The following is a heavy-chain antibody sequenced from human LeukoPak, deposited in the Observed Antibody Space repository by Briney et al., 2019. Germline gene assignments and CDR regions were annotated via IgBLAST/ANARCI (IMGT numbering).Heavy chain of an antibody. V-gene: IGHV3-21*04. CDR2: ISSSSSYI. CDR3: AKGQKILDY. CDR1: GFTFSSYS. J-gene: IGHJ4*02. Sequence: GGSLRLSCAASGFTFSSYSMNWVRQAPGKGLEWVSSISSSSSYIYYADSVKGRFTISRDNAKNSLYLHMNSLRAEDTALYYCAKGQKILDYWGQGTLVTVSS.